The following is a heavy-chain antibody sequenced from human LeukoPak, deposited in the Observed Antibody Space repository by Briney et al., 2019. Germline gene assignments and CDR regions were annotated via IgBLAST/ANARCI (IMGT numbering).Heavy chain of an antibody. CDR2: IYYSGST. Sequence: SETLSLTCTVSGGSISSYYWSWIRQPPGKGLEWIGYIYYSGSTNYNPSLKSRVTISVDTSKNQFSLKLSSVTAADTAVYYCARQVEYSSSCFDYWGQGTLVTVSS. D-gene: IGHD6-6*01. CDR1: GGSISSYY. V-gene: IGHV4-59*01. CDR3: ARQVEYSSSCFDY. J-gene: IGHJ4*02.